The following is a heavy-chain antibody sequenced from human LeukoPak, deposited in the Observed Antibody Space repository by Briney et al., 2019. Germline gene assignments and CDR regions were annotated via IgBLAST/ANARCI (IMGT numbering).Heavy chain of an antibody. CDR3: TKGGDSPRNPSS. J-gene: IGHJ5*02. Sequence: ASXXXFDDXXXXXVRQXXGXXXEXXSGLSWNSCSIGYADSVKGRFTISRDDSKKTIHLQMNSLRAEATATYYCTKGGDSPRNPSSWGQGTLVIVSS. V-gene: IGHV3-9*01. CDR2: LSWNSCSI. CDR1: XXXFDDXX. D-gene: IGHD2-21*01.